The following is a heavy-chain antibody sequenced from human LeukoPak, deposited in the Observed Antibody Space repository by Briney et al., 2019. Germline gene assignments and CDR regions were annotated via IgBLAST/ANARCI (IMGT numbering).Heavy chain of an antibody. CDR2: ISGSGGST. V-gene: IGHV3-23*01. CDR3: ARKPRAYYYDSSGRAFDI. Sequence: GGSLRLSCAASGFTFSSYAMSWVRQAPGKGLEWVSAISGSGGSTYYADSVKGRFTISRDKSKNTLYLQMNSLRTEDTAVYYCARKPRAYYYDSSGRAFDIWGQGTMVTVSS. CDR1: GFTFSSYA. J-gene: IGHJ3*02. D-gene: IGHD3-22*01.